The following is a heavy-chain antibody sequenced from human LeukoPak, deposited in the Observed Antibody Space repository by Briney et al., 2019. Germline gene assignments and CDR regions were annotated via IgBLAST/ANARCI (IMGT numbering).Heavy chain of an antibody. V-gene: IGHV3-23*01. CDR1: GFTFSGYA. CDR2: ISGSGGST. D-gene: IGHD6-13*01. CDR3: AKSGTPGYSSSWYPNWFDP. Sequence: GGSLRLSCAASGFTFSGYAMSWVRQAPGKGLEWVSAISGSGGSTYYADSVKGRFTISRDNSKNTLYLQMNSLRAEDTAVYYCAKSGTPGYSSSWYPNWFDPWGQGTLVTVSS. J-gene: IGHJ5*02.